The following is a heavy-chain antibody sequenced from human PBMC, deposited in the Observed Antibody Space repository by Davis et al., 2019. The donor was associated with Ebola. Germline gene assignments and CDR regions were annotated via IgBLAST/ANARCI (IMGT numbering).Heavy chain of an antibody. V-gene: IGHV1-46*01. CDR1: GYTFTSYY. CDR2: INPSGGST. D-gene: IGHD1-1*01. Sequence: ASVKVSCKASGYTFTSYYMHWVRQAPGQGLEWMGIINPSGGSTSYAQKFQGRVTMTRDTSTSTVYMELSSLRSDDTAVYYCARDRGTPYGMDVWGQGTTVTVSS. J-gene: IGHJ6*02. CDR3: ARDRGTPYGMDV.